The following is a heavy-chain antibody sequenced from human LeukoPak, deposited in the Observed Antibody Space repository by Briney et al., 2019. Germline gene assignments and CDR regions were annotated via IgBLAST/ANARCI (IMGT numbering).Heavy chain of an antibody. CDR1: GGFFSGYY. CDR3: ARLSVVVTPYYYYGMDV. V-gene: IGHV4-34*01. CDR2: INHSGSA. D-gene: IGHD2-21*02. J-gene: IGHJ6*04. Sequence: PSETPSLTCAVYGGFFSGYYWSWIRQPPGKGLEWIGEINHSGSANYNPSLESRVTISVDTSKNQFSLKLSSVTAADTAVYYCARLSVVVTPYYYYGMDVWGKGTTVTVSS.